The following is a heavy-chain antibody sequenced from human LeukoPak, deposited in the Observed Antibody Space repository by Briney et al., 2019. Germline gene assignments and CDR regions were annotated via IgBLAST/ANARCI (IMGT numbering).Heavy chain of an antibody. D-gene: IGHD6-19*01. CDR2: IYYSGST. V-gene: IGHV4-59*01. CDR3: ARGSTFDSSGY. CDR1: GGSISSYY. Sequence: SETLSLTCTASGGSISSYYWSWIRQPPGKGLEWIGYIYYSGSTNHNPSLKSRVTISVDTSKNQFSLKLSSVTAADTAVYYCARGSTFDSSGYWGQGTLVTVSS. J-gene: IGHJ4*02.